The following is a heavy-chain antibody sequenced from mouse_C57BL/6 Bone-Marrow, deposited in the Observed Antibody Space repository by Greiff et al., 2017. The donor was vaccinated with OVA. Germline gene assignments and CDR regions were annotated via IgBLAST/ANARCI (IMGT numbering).Heavy chain of an antibody. Sequence: EVKLMESGGGLVQPGGSLSLSCAASGFTFTDYYMSWVRQPPGKALEWLGFIRNKANGYTTEYSASVKGRFTISRDNSQSILYLQMNALRAEDSATYYCARYDSNYGWYFDVWGTGTTVTVSS. CDR1: GFTFTDYY. CDR2: IRNKANGYTT. J-gene: IGHJ1*03. V-gene: IGHV7-3*01. CDR3: ARYDSNYGWYFDV. D-gene: IGHD2-5*01.